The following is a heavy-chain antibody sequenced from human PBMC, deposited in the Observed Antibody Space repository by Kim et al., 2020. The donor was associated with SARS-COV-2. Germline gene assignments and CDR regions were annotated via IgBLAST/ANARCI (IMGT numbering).Heavy chain of an antibody. CDR3: AKRNLAGRPGAFDY. Sequence: ADSERGRIILSRDNYKNTLYLQMNTLRAEDSAVYYCAKRNLAGRPGAFDYWGQGSLVTVSS. D-gene: IGHD3-10*01. V-gene: IGHV3-23*01. J-gene: IGHJ4*02.